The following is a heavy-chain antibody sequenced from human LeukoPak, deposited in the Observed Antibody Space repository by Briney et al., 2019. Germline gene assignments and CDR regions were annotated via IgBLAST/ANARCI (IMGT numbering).Heavy chain of an antibody. J-gene: IGHJ6*02. Sequence: SETLSLTCAVYGGSFSGYYWSWIRQPPGKGLEWIGEINHSGSTNYNPSLKSRVTISVDTSKNQFSLKLNSVTPEDTAVYYCAREAVPGQAGFGELSLYYYYYGMDVWGQGTTVTVSS. V-gene: IGHV4-34*01. CDR2: INHSGST. CDR1: GGSFSGYY. D-gene: IGHD3-10*01. CDR3: AREAVPGQAGFGELSLYYYYYGMDV.